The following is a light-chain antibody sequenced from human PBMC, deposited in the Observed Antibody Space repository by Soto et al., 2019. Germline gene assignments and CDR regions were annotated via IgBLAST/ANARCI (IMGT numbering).Light chain of an antibody. CDR3: QTWGTGIQV. Sequence: QLVLTQSPSASASLGASVKLTCTLSSGHSNYAIAWHQQQPEKGPRYLMKLNSDGSHYKGDGIPDRFSGSSSGAERYLTISSLQSEDEADYYCQTWGTGIQVFGTGTKLTVL. V-gene: IGLV4-69*01. CDR1: SGHSNYA. CDR2: LNSDGSH. J-gene: IGLJ1*01.